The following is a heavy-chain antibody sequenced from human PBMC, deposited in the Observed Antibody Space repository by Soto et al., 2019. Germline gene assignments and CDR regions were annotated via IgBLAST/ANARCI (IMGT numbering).Heavy chain of an antibody. CDR2: IYYSGST. CDR3: ARRYGSAIDY. D-gene: IGHD1-26*01. CDR1: GGTISSWY. J-gene: IGHJ4*02. V-gene: IGHV4-59*08. Sequence: QVQLQESGPGLVKPSETLSLTCIVSGGTISSWYWSWIRQPPGKGLEWIGYIYYSGSTNCNPSLKSRVNISVDTSKNQFSLKLSSVTAADTAVYYCARRYGSAIDYWGQGTLVTVSS.